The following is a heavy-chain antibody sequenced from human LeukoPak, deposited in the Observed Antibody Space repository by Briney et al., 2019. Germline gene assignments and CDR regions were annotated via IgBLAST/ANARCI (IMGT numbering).Heavy chain of an antibody. V-gene: IGHV3-11*01. CDR1: GFTFSDYY. Sequence: GGSLRLSCAASGFTFSDYYMSWIRQAPGKGLEWVSYISSSGSTIYYADSVKGRFTISRDNAKNSLYLQMNSLRAEDTAVYYCAKDRCPGSGGGNGMDVWGQGTTVTVSS. CDR2: ISSSGSTI. J-gene: IGHJ6*02. D-gene: IGHD2-15*01. CDR3: AKDRCPGSGGGNGMDV.